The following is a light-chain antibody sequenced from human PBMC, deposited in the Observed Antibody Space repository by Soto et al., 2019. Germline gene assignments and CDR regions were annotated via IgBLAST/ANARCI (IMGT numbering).Light chain of an antibody. CDR3: QKYKSAPLT. CDR1: QGISNY. Sequence: KQSALSLSAPSGDRVTVSCRASQGISNYLAWYQQKPGKVPKLLIYAASTLQSGVPSRFSGSGSGTDFTLTISSLQPEDVATYYCQKYKSAPLTFGGGTKVDIK. V-gene: IGKV1-27*01. CDR2: AAS. J-gene: IGKJ4*01.